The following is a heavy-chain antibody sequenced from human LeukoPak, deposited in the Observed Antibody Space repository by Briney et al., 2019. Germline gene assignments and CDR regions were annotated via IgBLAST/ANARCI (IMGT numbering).Heavy chain of an antibody. Sequence: ESPQISCKGSGYSFTSYWINWVRQMPGKGLEWMGIIYPGDCDTRYSPSFQGQVTISADKSISTAYLQWSSLKASDTAMYYCARSGYSSGFYFDYWGQGTLGSPS. D-gene: IGHD6-19*01. CDR2: IYPGDCDT. CDR3: ARSGYSSGFYFDY. J-gene: IGHJ4*02. V-gene: IGHV5-51*01. CDR1: GYSFTSYW.